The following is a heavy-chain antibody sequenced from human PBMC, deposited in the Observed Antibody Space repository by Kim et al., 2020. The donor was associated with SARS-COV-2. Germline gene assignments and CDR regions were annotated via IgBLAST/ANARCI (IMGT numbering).Heavy chain of an antibody. V-gene: IGHV1-2*02. D-gene: IGHD5-12*01. CDR2: INPNSGGT. J-gene: IGHJ6*02. CDR3: ARGQEARITVDIHLDV. Sequence: ASVKVSCKASGYTFTGYYMHWVRQAPGQGLEWMGWINPNSGGTNYAQKFQGRVTMTRDTSISTAYMELSRLRSDDTAVYYCARGQEARITVDIHLDVWGQGTTVTVSS. CDR1: GYTFTGYY.